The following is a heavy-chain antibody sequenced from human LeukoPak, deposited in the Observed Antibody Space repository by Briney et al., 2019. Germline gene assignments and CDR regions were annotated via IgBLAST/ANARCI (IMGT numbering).Heavy chain of an antibody. V-gene: IGHV4-30-2*05. CDR3: ARSSHGSGSYYLDY. CDR1: GGSISSGGYY. J-gene: IGHJ4*02. CDR2: IYHSGST. Sequence: SETLSLTCTVSGGSISSGGYYWSWIRQPPGKGLEWIGYIYHSGSTYYNPSLKSRVTISVDTSKNQFSLKLSSVTAADTAVYYCARSSHGSGSYYLDYWGQGTLVTVSS. D-gene: IGHD3-10*01.